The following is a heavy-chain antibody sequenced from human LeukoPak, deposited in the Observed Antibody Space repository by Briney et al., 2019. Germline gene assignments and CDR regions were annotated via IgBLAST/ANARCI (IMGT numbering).Heavy chain of an antibody. D-gene: IGHD1-7*01. CDR1: GGSISSGDYY. CDR2: IYYSGST. Sequence: KPSQTLSLTCTVSGGSISSGDYYWRWLRQPPGKGLEWIGYIYYSGSTYYNPSLKSRVTISVDTPKNQFSLKLSSVTAADTAVYYCDRGGGNWNYPPGYWGQGTLVTVSS. J-gene: IGHJ4*02. CDR3: DRGGGNWNYPPGY. V-gene: IGHV4-30-4*01.